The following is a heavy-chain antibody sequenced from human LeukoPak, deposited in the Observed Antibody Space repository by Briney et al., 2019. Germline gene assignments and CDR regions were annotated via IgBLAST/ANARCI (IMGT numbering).Heavy chain of an antibody. CDR2: MFSGGST. J-gene: IGHJ4*02. CDR3: AKESGHCGADCLALNDY. V-gene: IGHV3-53*01. D-gene: IGHD2-21*02. CDR1: GFPVSSNF. Sequence: GGSVRLSCAVSGFPVSSNFMSWVRQAPGKGLQSVSIMFSGGSTDYADSVRGRFSISRDSSQNTVSLQMNSLRAEDTAVYFCAKESGHCGADCLALNDYWGQGTLVTVSS.